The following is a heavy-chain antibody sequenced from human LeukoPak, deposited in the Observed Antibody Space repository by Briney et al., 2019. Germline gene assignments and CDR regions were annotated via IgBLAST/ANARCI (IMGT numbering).Heavy chain of an antibody. Sequence: SETLSLTCTVSGGSISSSSYYWGWIRQSPGKGLEWIGSIYYSGSTYYNPSLKSRVTISVDTSKNQFSLKLSSVTAADTAVYYCARIGPLKGGYYYYFDYWGQGTLVTVSS. CDR2: IYYSGST. CDR1: GGSISSSSYY. J-gene: IGHJ4*02. D-gene: IGHD3-22*01. V-gene: IGHV4-39*01. CDR3: ARIGPLKGGYYYYFDY.